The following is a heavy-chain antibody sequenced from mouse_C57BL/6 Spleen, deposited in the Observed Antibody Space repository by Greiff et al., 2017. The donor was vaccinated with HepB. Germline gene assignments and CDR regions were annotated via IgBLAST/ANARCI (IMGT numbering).Heavy chain of an antibody. Sequence: EVQLQQSGAELVRPGASVKLSCTASGFNIKDDYMHWVKQRPEQGLEWIGWIDPENGDTEYASKFQGKATITADTSSNTAYLQLSSLTSEDTAVYYCTTDYSNLPCAYWGQGTLVTVSA. D-gene: IGHD2-5*01. CDR2: IDPENGDT. V-gene: IGHV14-4*01. CDR1: GFNIKDDY. CDR3: TTDYSNLPCAY. J-gene: IGHJ3*01.